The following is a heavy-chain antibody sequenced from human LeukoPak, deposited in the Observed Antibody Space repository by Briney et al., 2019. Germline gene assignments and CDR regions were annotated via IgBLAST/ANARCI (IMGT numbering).Heavy chain of an antibody. CDR3: ARQPVNTAAFDI. CDR2: VRDNGEN. V-gene: IGHV4-59*08. D-gene: IGHD5-18*01. CDR1: GGSINAYY. J-gene: IGHJ3*02. Sequence: PSETLSLTCTVSGGSINAYYWSWIRQPPGKGLEWHAYVRDNGENNYDPSLKSRVPISVDTANNQISLRLNFVTAADTAIYYCARQPVNTAAFDIWGRGTMVTVSS.